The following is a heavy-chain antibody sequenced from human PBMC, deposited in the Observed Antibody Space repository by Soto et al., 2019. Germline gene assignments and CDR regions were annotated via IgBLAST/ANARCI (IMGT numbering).Heavy chain of an antibody. Sequence: ESLSLTCTVPGGSMSSSRYYWGWIRQPPGKGLEWIGSIYYSGSTYYNPSLKSRVTISVDTSKNQFSLKLSSVTAADTAVYYCASRYDFWSGYGYGMDVWGQGTTVTVSS. CDR1: GGSMSSSRYY. J-gene: IGHJ6*02. CDR2: IYYSGST. V-gene: IGHV4-39*01. CDR3: ASRYDFWSGYGYGMDV. D-gene: IGHD3-3*01.